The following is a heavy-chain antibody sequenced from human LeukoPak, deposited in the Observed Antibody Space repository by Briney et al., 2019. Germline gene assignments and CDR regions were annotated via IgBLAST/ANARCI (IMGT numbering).Heavy chain of an antibody. Sequence: SETLSLTCTVSGGSISSYYWSWIRQPPGKGLEWIGYIYYSGSTNYNPSLKSRVTISVDTSKNQFSLKLSSVTAADTAVYYCARAARYYYDSSGYLFDYWGQGTLVTVSS. CDR2: IYYSGST. V-gene: IGHV4-59*01. CDR1: GGSISSYY. D-gene: IGHD3-22*01. J-gene: IGHJ4*02. CDR3: ARAARYYYDSSGYLFDY.